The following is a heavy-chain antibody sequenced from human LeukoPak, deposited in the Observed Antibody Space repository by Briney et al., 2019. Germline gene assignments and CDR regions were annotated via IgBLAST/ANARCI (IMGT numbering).Heavy chain of an antibody. J-gene: IGHJ3*02. CDR3: ATSLLEWLLRGDAFDI. CDR1: GFTFSDYG. CDR2: RRYDGRNK. V-gene: IGHV3-30*02. D-gene: IGHD3-3*01. Sequence: GGSLRLSCAASGFTFSDYGMHWVRRAPGKGLEGVACRRYDGRNKYYADSVKGRFTISRDNSKNTLYLQMNSLRAEDRAVYYCATSLLEWLLRGDAFDIWGQGTMVTVSS.